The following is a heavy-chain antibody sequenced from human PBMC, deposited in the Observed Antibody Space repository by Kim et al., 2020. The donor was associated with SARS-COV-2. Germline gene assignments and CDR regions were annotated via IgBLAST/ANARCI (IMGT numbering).Heavy chain of an antibody. V-gene: IGHV3-23*01. CDR2: ISGSGGGT. Sequence: GGSLRLSCVASGFTFSSYAMNWVRQAPGKGLEWVSDISGSGGGTYYGDSVKGRFTISRDNSKNTLYLQMNSLRVEDTAVYYCAKKGPGAPYYLDYWGQGTLVTVSS. CDR3: AKKGPGAPYYLDY. J-gene: IGHJ4*02. CDR1: GFTFSSYA.